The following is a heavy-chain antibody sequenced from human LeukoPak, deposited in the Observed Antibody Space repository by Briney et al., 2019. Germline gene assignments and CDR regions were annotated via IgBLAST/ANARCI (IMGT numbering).Heavy chain of an antibody. V-gene: IGHV4-39*01. Sequence: SETLSLTCTVSGGSISSSSYYWGWIRQPPGKGLEWIGSIYYSGSTYYNPSLKSRVTISVDTSKNQFSLKLSSVTAADTAVYYCARGRRLRNWGFSPQPFDSWGQGTLVTVSS. CDR2: IYYSGST. CDR1: GGSISSSSYY. D-gene: IGHD7-27*01. J-gene: IGHJ4*02. CDR3: ARGRRLRNWGFSPQPFDS.